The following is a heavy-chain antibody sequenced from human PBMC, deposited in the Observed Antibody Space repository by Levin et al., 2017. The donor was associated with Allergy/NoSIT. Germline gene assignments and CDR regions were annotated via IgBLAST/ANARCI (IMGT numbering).Heavy chain of an antibody. CDR3: TRVDLSSSWANDAFDI. CDR1: GFTFGDYA. CDR2: IRNKAYGGTT. V-gene: IGHV3-49*03. J-gene: IGHJ3*02. Sequence: QAGGSLRLSCTASGFTFGDYAMSWFRQAPGKGLEWVGFIRNKAYGGTTEYAASVKGRFTISRDDSKDIAYLQMNSLKTEDTAVYYCTRVDLSSSWANDAFDIWGQGTMVTVSS. D-gene: IGHD6-13*01.